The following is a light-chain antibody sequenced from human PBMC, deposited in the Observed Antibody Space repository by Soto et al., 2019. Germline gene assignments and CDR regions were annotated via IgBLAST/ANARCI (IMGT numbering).Light chain of an antibody. CDR2: SNN. CDR3: AAWDDSLNGQV. V-gene: IGLV1-44*01. J-gene: IGLJ1*01. CDR1: SSNIGSNT. Sequence: QSVRTQPPSASGTPRQRVTISCSGSSSNIGSNTVNWYQQLPGTAPKLLIYSNNQRPSGVPDRFSGSKSGTSASLAISGLQSEDEADYYCAAWDDSLNGQVFGTGTKVTVL.